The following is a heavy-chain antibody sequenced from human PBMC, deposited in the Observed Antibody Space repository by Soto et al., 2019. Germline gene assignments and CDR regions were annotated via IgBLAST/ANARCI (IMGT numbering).Heavy chain of an antibody. CDR1: GYTFTSYD. D-gene: IGHD1-26*01. Sequence: ASVKVSCKASGYTFTSYDINWVRQATGQGLEWMGWMNPNSGNIAYAQKFQGRVTMTRNTSISTAYMELSSLRSEDTAVYYCAREREGSGFDPWGQGTLVTVSS. CDR3: AREREGSGFDP. V-gene: IGHV1-8*01. J-gene: IGHJ5*02. CDR2: MNPNSGNI.